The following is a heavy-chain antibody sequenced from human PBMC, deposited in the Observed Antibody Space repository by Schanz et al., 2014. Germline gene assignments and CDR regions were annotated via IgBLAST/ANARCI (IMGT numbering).Heavy chain of an antibody. J-gene: IGHJ6*02. CDR2: ISGTTTYT. V-gene: IGHV3-21*05. CDR1: GFIFSSYG. CDR3: ARLPVGYGSGIWDV. Sequence: VQLVESGGGVVQPGRSLRLSCAASGFIFSSYGLHWVRQAPGKGLEWVSYISGTTTYTNYADSVKGRFTISRDNAKNSLYLQMNSLRVEDTAVYYCARLPVGYGSGIWDVWGQGTTVTVSS. D-gene: IGHD3-10*01.